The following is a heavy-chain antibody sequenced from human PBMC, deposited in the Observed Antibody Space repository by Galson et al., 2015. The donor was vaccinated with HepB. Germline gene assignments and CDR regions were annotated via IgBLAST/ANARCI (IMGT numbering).Heavy chain of an antibody. CDR1: GFTFDDYA. J-gene: IGHJ4*02. D-gene: IGHD5-18*01. V-gene: IGHV3-43D*03. Sequence: SLRLSCAASGFTFDDYAMHWVRQAPGKGLEWVSLISWDGGSTYYADSVKGRFTISRDNAKNTLYLQMNSLRVEDTAVYYCARYSYGHSDYWGQGTLVTVSS. CDR2: ISWDGGST. CDR3: ARYSYGHSDY.